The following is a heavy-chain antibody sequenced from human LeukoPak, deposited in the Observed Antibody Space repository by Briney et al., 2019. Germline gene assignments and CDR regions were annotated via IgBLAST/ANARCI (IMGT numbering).Heavy chain of an antibody. CDR2: ISSSSSYI. CDR1: GFTFSSYS. D-gene: IGHD5-24*01. CDR3: ASSWGDGYNSLPVAY. J-gene: IGHJ4*02. Sequence: GGSLRLSCAASGFTFSSYSMTWVRQAPGKGLEWVSSISSSSSYIYYADPVKGRFTISRDNAKNSLYLQMNSLRAEDTAVYYCASSWGDGYNSLPVAYWGQGTLVTVSS. V-gene: IGHV3-21*01.